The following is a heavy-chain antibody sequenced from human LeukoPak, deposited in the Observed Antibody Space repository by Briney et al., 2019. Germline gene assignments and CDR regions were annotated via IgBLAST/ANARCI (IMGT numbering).Heavy chain of an antibody. CDR3: ARDMVHSGYFEY. CDR2: ISTYNGNT. D-gene: IGHD3-10*01. V-gene: IGHV1-18*01. J-gene: IGHJ1*01. CDR1: GYTFTTYG. Sequence: ASVKVSCKASGYTFTTYGINWVRQAPGQGLEWMGWISTYNGNTNYAQKLQGRVTMTTDTSTSTAYMELRSLSSDDTAVYYCARDMVHSGYFEYWGQGTLVTVSS.